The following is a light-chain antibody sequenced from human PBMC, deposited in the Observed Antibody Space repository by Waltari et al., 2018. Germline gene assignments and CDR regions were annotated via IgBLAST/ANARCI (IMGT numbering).Light chain of an antibody. CDR1: QDISNY. Sequence: DIQMTQSPSYLSASVVDSVTITCQASQDISNYLNWYKQKPGKAPKLLIYDASNLETGVPSRFSGSGSGTDFTFTISSLQPEDIATYYCQQYDNLPATFGGGTKVEIK. CDR3: QQYDNLPAT. V-gene: IGKV1-33*01. J-gene: IGKJ4*01. CDR2: DAS.